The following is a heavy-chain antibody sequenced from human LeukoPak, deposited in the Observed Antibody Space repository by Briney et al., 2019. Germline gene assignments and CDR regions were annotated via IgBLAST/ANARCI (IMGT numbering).Heavy chain of an antibody. Sequence: GASVKVSCKASGYTFTSYYMHWVRQAPGQGLEWMGIINPSGGSTSYAQKFQGRVTMTRDTSTSTVYMELRSLRSDDTAVYYCAVGLDFWSGSWTPALDYWGQGTLVTVSS. CDR1: GYTFTSYY. V-gene: IGHV1-46*01. D-gene: IGHD3-3*01. CDR3: AVGLDFWSGSWTPALDY. CDR2: INPSGGST. J-gene: IGHJ4*02.